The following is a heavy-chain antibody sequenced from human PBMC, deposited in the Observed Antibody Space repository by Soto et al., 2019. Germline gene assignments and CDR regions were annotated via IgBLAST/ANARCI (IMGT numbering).Heavy chain of an antibody. CDR2: IYSGGST. Sequence: GGSLRLSCAASGFTVSSNYMSWVRQAPGKGLEWVSVIYSGGSTYYADSVKGRFTISRDNSKNTLYLQMNSLRAEDTAVYYCARESPALLWFGELSHYFDYWGQGTLVTVSS. V-gene: IGHV3-66*01. CDR1: GFTVSSNY. J-gene: IGHJ4*02. D-gene: IGHD3-10*01. CDR3: ARESPALLWFGELSHYFDY.